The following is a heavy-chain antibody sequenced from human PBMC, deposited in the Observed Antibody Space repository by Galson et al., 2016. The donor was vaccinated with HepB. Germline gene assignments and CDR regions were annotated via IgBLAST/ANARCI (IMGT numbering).Heavy chain of an antibody. J-gene: IGHJ4*02. Sequence: SVKVSCKASGGTFNSYAISWVRQAPGQGLEWVGGVIPVFGTANYAQKFQGRVTITADKSTSTAYMELSSLRSEDTAVYYCARTLVLSRGYFDYWGQGTLVTVSS. V-gene: IGHV1-69*06. CDR3: ARTLVLSRGYFDY. CDR2: VIPVFGTA. CDR1: GGTFNSYA. D-gene: IGHD4/OR15-4a*01.